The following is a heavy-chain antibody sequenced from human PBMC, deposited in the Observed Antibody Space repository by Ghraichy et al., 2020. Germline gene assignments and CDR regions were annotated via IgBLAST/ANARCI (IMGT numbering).Heavy chain of an antibody. CDR1: GDSIRSYY. D-gene: IGHD3-10*01. J-gene: IGHJ6*02. CDR2: SYDSGST. CDR3: VGSHYKRGYYYYYYGMDV. V-gene: IGHV4-4*09. Sequence: SQTLSLTCTASGDSIRSYYWSWVRQPPGGGLEWIGYSYDSGSTNYNSSLNSRVTISVDRAYNQVSLRLSSVTAADTAVYYCVGSHYKRGYYYYYYGMDVWGQGTTVTVSS.